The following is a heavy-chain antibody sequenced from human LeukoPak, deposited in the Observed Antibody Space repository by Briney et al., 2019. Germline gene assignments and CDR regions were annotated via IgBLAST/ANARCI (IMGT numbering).Heavy chain of an antibody. CDR2: IYYSGST. D-gene: IGHD3-22*01. CDR1: GGSISSYY. V-gene: IGHV4-59*01. J-gene: IGHJ4*02. CDR3: ARDPNYYDSSGYFDY. Sequence: SETLSLTCTVSGGSISSYYWSWIRQPPGKGLEWIGYIYYSGSTNYNPSLKSRVAISVDTSKNQFSLKLSSVTAADTAVYYCARDPNYYDSSGYFDYWGQGTLVTVSS.